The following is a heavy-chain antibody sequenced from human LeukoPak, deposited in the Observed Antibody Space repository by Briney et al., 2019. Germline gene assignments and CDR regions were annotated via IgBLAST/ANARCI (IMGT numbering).Heavy chain of an antibody. CDR3: ARVLRYFDWSRDYYYYYMDV. CDR2: IYYSGST. V-gene: IGHV4-61*01. J-gene: IGHJ6*03. Sequence: SQTLSLTCSVSGGSISSGNYYWSWIRQPPGKGLEWIGYIYYSGSTNYNPSLKSRVTISVDTSKNQFSLKLSSVTAADTAVYYCARVLRYFDWSRDYYYYYMDVWGKGTTVTISS. CDR1: GGSISSGNYY. D-gene: IGHD3-9*01.